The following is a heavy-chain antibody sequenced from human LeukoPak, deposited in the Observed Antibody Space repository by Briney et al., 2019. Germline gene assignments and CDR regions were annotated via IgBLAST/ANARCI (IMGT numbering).Heavy chain of an antibody. D-gene: IGHD5-12*01. CDR2: TASHGRDS. J-gene: IGHJ4*02. CDR1: GFTFTIYA. CDR3: ASLRGDSGYVSHY. Sequence: GGSLRLSCAASGFTFTIYAMHWVRQAPGKGLEWVAVTASHGRDSYYAVSVQGRFTISRDNAKNSLYLQMNSLRAEDTAVYYCASLRGDSGYVSHYWGQGTLVTVSS. V-gene: IGHV3-30*04.